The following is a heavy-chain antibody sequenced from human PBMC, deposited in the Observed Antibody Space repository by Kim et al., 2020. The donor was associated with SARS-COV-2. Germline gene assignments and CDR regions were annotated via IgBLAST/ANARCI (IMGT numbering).Heavy chain of an antibody. Sequence: GGALRLSCAASGFTLSSYWMHWVRQAPGKGLVWVSRINSDGSSTSYADSVKGRFTMSRDSAKNTLYLQMNSLRAEDTAVYYCARAGRNANAFDIWGQGT. CDR1: GFTLSSYW. V-gene: IGHV3-74*01. CDR2: INSDGSST. J-gene: IGHJ3*02. CDR3: ARAGRNANAFDI. D-gene: IGHD3-16*01.